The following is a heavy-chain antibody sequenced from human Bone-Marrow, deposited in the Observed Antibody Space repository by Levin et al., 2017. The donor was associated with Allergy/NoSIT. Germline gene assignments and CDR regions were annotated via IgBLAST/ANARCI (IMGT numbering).Heavy chain of an antibody. D-gene: IGHD3-10*02. CDR3: ARELSGVLGV. Sequence: PSETLSLTCTVSGGSITSGDYYWTWIRQPPGRGLEWIGYIYYSGNTDYNPSLKSRVVTSVDTSKNQFFLRLTSVTAADTAVYYCARELSGVLGVWGQGTTVTVSS. CDR2: IYYSGNT. J-gene: IGHJ6*02. CDR1: GGSITSGDYY. V-gene: IGHV4-30-4*01.